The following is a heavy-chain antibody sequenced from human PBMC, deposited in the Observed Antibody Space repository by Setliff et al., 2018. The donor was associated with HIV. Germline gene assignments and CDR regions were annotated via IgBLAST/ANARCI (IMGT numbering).Heavy chain of an antibody. CDR3: ARDLLGSSSLVDY. D-gene: IGHD6-6*01. CDR1: GGSISSGSYY. Sequence: NPSETLSLTCTVSGGSISSGSYYWSWIRQPAGKGLEWIGHIHTSGGSSYNPSLKSRVIISLDTSKNQISLKLNSVTAADTAVYYCARDLLGSSSLVDYWGQGTLVTVSS. CDR2: IHTSGGS. V-gene: IGHV4-61*09. J-gene: IGHJ4*02.